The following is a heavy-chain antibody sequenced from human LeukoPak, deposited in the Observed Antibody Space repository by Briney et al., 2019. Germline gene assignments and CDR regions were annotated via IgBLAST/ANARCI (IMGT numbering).Heavy chain of an antibody. CDR2: MWYDGSKD. Sequence: GKSLRLSCAASGFSFSTYGIHWVRQAPGKGLEWVAVMWYDGSKDYYADSVKGRFTVSRDTSKNTLYLQMNNLRAEDTAVYYCAKDRETYEYTFDYWGQGTLVTVSS. J-gene: IGHJ4*02. D-gene: IGHD6-6*01. CDR1: GFSFSTYG. CDR3: AKDRETYEYTFDY. V-gene: IGHV3-33*06.